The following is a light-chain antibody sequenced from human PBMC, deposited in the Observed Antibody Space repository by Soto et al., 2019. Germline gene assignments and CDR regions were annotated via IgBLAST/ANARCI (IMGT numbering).Light chain of an antibody. CDR3: QQLNSFPFI. J-gene: IGKJ5*01. CDR2: AAS. Sequence: DLQLTQSPSFLSASVGDRVTITCRASQAIDTYLAWYQQKPGKAPKLLIYAASLLQSGVPSRFSGSGSGTEFTLTINSLQPEDFASYYCQQLNSFPFIFGQETRLEIK. CDR1: QAIDTY. V-gene: IGKV1-9*01.